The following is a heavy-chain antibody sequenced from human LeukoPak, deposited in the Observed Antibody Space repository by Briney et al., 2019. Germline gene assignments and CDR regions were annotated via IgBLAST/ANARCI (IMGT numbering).Heavy chain of an antibody. D-gene: IGHD3-10*02. Sequence: GGPLRLSCAASGFTFSNYWMSWVRKAPGMGLEWVAHIKQDGTEKYYVDSVKGRFTISRDNAKNSLYLQMNSLRAEDTAVYYCAELGITMIGGVWGKGTTVTISS. CDR2: IKQDGTEK. CDR3: AELGITMIGGV. V-gene: IGHV3-7*01. CDR1: GFTFSNYW. J-gene: IGHJ6*04.